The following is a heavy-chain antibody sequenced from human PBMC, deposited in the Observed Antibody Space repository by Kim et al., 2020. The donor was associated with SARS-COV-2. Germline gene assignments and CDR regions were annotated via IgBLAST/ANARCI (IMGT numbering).Heavy chain of an antibody. D-gene: IGHD2-2*02. Sequence: SETLSLTCTVSGGSISSGSYYWSWIRQPAGKGLEWIGRIYPSGSTNYTPSLKSRVTILLDTSTNQFSLKLSSVTAADTAVYYCARDGGYCSSTTCYSWFDPWGQGTLVTVSS. CDR1: GGSISSGSYY. CDR3: ARDGGYCSSTTCYSWFDP. V-gene: IGHV4-61*02. J-gene: IGHJ5*02. CDR2: IYPSGST.